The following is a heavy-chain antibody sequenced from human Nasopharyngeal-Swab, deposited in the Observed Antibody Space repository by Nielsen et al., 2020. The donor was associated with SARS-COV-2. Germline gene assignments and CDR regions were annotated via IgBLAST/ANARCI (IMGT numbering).Heavy chain of an antibody. CDR1: GFTLSNYW. J-gene: IGHJ3*02. V-gene: IGHV3-74*01. Sequence: GGSLRLSCAASGFTLSNYWIHWVRQTPGKGLLWVSRINTDASRTSYADSVKGRFTISRDNAKNTVCLQMNSLRGEDTAVYYCTRVDVHDAFDMWGQGTMVTVSS. CDR3: TRVDVHDAFDM. D-gene: IGHD3-16*01. CDR2: INTDASRT.